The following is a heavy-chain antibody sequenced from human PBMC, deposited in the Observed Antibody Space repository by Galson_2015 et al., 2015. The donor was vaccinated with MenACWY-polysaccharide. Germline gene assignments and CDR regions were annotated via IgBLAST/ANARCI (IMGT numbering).Heavy chain of an antibody. J-gene: IGHJ4*02. CDR1: GDSVSSNPAS. D-gene: IGHD5-24*01. Sequence: CAIPGDSVSSNPASWNWIRQSPSRGLEWLGRTYYRSQWYTDYAISVKSRIAINADASRNQFSLQLNSVTPDDTAVYYCARDRGRHSHGPPYYFDFWGRGTLVTVSS. CDR2: TYYRSQWYT. V-gene: IGHV6-1*01. CDR3: ARDRGRHSHGPPYYFDF.